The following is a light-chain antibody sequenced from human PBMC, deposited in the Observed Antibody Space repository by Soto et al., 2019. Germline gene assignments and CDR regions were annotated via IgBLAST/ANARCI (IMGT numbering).Light chain of an antibody. CDR2: GAS. J-gene: IGKJ1*01. Sequence: DIQMTQSPSALSASVGDRVTITGRASQGISNNLAWYQQKPGKVPQLLIYGASTLQSGVPSRFSGSRSGTDFTLTISSLQPEDVATYYCQKYDSAPLTFGQGTKVEFK. V-gene: IGKV1-27*01. CDR1: QGISNN. CDR3: QKYDSAPLT.